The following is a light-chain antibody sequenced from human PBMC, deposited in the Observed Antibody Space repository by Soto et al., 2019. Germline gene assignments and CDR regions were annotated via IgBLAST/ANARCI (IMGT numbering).Light chain of an antibody. J-gene: IGKJ3*01. Sequence: IVLTQSPGTLSLSPGDRATLSCRASRAISSSFLAWYQQKPGQAPRLLIYGASSRATGIPDRFSGSGSGTDFTLIISRLEPEDFAVYYCQQYGGSPLLTFGPGTKLDIK. CDR1: RAISSSF. CDR2: GAS. CDR3: QQYGGSPLLT. V-gene: IGKV3-20*01.